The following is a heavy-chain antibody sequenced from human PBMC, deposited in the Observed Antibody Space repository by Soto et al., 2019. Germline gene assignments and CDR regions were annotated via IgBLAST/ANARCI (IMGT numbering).Heavy chain of an antibody. Sequence: EVQLVESGGGLVQPGGSLRLSCAASGFTFSSYWTHWVRQAPGKGLVWVSRINSDGSSTSYADSVKGRFTISRDSAKNTLYLQMNILRAEDTAVYYCVRTSLVVAAATREDYWGHGTLVTVSS. CDR3: VRTSLVVAAATREDY. V-gene: IGHV3-74*01. D-gene: IGHD2-15*01. CDR1: GFTFSSYW. CDR2: INSDGSST. J-gene: IGHJ4*01.